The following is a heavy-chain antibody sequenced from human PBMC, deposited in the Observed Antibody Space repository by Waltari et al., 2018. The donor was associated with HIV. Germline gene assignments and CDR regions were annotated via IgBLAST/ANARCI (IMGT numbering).Heavy chain of an antibody. CDR2: IKQDESEK. CDR3: AREALYDSSGYYFDY. CDR1: GFTFTKSW. V-gene: IGHV3-7*01. Sequence: EVQLVESGGGLVQPGGSLRLSCAAPGFTFTKSWMTRVRQAPGKGLEWVTNIKQDESEKYYVDSLKGRFTISRDNAKNSLFLQMNSLRVEDTAVYYCAREALYDSSGYYFDYWGQGTLVTVSS. D-gene: IGHD3-22*01. J-gene: IGHJ4*02.